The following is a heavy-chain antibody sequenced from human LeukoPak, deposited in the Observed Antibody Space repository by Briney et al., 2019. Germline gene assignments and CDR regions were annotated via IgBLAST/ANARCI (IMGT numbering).Heavy chain of an antibody. Sequence: GGSLRLSCAASGFTFDDYAMHWVRQAPGKGLEWVSGISRNSGSIGYADSVKGRFTISRDNAKNSLYLQMNSLRAEDTALYYCAKGAGWRIAVAGYFDYWGQGTLVTVSS. CDR2: ISRNSGSI. CDR3: AKGAGWRIAVAGYFDY. D-gene: IGHD6-19*01. V-gene: IGHV3-9*01. J-gene: IGHJ4*02. CDR1: GFTFDDYA.